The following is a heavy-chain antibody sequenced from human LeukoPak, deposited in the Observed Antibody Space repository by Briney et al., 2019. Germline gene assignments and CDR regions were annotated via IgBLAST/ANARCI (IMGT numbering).Heavy chain of an antibody. CDR3: ARVTSITMFSDAFDT. V-gene: IGHV1-69*05. D-gene: IGHD3-10*02. Sequence: GSSVKVSCKASGGTFSSYAISWVRQAPGQGLEWMGGIIPIFGTANYAQKFQGRVTITTDESTSTAYMELSSLRSEDTAVYYCARVTSITMFSDAFDTWGQGTMVTVSS. CDR2: IIPIFGTA. CDR1: GGTFSSYA. J-gene: IGHJ3*02.